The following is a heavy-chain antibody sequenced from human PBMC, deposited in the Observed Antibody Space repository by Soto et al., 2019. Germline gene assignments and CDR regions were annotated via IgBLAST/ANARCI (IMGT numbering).Heavy chain of an antibody. CDR3: AREGFLAWSPYYYGMDV. CDR1: GYTLTSYG. J-gene: IGHJ6*02. Sequence: ASVKVSCKASGYTLTSYGISWVRQAPGQGLEWMGWISAYNGNTNYAQKLQGRVTMTTDTSTSTAYMELRSLRSDDTAVYYCAREGFLAWSPYYYGMDVWGQGTTVTVSS. V-gene: IGHV1-18*04. CDR2: ISAYNGNT. D-gene: IGHD3-3*01.